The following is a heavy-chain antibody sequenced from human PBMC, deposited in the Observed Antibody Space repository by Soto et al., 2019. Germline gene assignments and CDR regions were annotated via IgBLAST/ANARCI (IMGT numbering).Heavy chain of an antibody. V-gene: IGHV3-33*01. CDR3: ARDPLHESAWRPIDY. J-gene: IGHJ4*02. Sequence: GGSLRLSCAASGFTFSSYGMHWVRQAPGKGLEWVAVIWYDGSNKYYADSVKGRFTISRDNSKNTLYLQMNSLRAEDTAVYYCARDPLHESAWRPIDYWGQGTLVTVSS. CDR2: IWYDGSNK. D-gene: IGHD3-3*01. CDR1: GFTFSSYG.